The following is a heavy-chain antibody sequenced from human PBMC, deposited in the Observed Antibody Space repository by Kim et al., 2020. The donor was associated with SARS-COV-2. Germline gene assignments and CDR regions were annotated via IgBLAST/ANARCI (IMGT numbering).Heavy chain of an antibody. CDR1: GFTFSSYA. J-gene: IGHJ4*02. CDR2: ISGRGGGT. V-gene: IGHV3-23*01. CDR3: AKDQLDTAMVFDY. D-gene: IGHD5-18*01. Sequence: GGSLRLSCAASGFTFSSYAMSWVRQAPGKGLAWVSAISGRGGGTYYADSVKGRFTISRDNSKNTLYLQMNRLRAEDTAVYFCAKDQLDTAMVFDYWCQGTLVTGSS.